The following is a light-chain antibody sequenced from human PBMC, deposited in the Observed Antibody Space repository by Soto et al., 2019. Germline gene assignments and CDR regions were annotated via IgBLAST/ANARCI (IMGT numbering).Light chain of an antibody. V-gene: IGLV2-23*01. CDR2: EDT. J-gene: IGLJ1*01. CDR3: WSYAVGRTYV. CDR1: SSDVGNYNL. Sequence: QSALTQPASVSGSPGQSITISCTGSSSDVGNYNLVSWYQQHPGKAPKLMIYEDTKWPSGVSNRFSDSKSGNTAYLTISGLQAEDEADYYCWSYAVGRTYVFGTGTKVTVL.